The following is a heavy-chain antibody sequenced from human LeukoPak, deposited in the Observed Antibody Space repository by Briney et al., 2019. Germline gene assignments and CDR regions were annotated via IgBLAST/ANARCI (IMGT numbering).Heavy chain of an antibody. J-gene: IGHJ6*03. CDR2: IRYDGSNK. CDR3: AKSEVDPSYYYYMDV. CDR1: GFTFSSYG. D-gene: IGHD5-12*01. Sequence: GGSRRLSCAASGFTFSSYGMHWVRQAPGKGLEWVAFIRYDGSNKYYADSVKGRFTISRDNSKNTLYLQMNSLRAEDTAVYYCAKSEVDPSYYYYMDVWGKGTTVTVSS. V-gene: IGHV3-30*02.